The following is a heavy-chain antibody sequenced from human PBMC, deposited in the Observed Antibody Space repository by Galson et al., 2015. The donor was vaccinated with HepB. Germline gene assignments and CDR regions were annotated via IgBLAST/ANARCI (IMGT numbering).Heavy chain of an antibody. Sequence: SLRLSCAASGFNFRNYGMHWVRQAPGKGLEWVAVISYDGSNKYYADSVKGRFTISRDNSKNTLYLQMNSLRAEDTAVYYCAKDLVYGAAAGPLGYYFDYWGQGTLVTVSS. V-gene: IGHV3-30*18. CDR1: GFNFRNYG. CDR2: ISYDGSNK. CDR3: AKDLVYGAAAGPLGYYFDY. D-gene: IGHD6-13*01. J-gene: IGHJ4*02.